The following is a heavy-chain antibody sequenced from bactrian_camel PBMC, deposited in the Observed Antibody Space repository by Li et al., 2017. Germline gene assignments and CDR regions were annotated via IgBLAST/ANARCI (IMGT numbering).Heavy chain of an antibody. CDR2: IDSDGST. V-gene: IGHV3S55*01. D-gene: IGHD2*01. J-gene: IGHJ4*01. Sequence: HVQLVESGGGSVQAGGSLRLSCASSGWTYAMYCRGWFRQAPGKEREGVVLIDSDGSTAYADSVKGRFTISHDTAANTLYLQMNSLKPEDTAMYYCAAGRRSGGDCQLKSTGYIYWGQGTQVTVS. CDR1: GWTYAMYC. CDR3: AAGRRSGGDCQLKSTGYIY.